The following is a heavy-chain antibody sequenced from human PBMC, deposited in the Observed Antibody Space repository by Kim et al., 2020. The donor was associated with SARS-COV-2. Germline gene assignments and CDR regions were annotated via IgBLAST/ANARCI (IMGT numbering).Heavy chain of an antibody. J-gene: IGHJ5*02. D-gene: IGHD3-3*01. CDR1: GGSISSSSYY. CDR3: ARHSLRFLEWANWFDP. CDR2: IYYSGST. V-gene: IGHV4-39*01. Sequence: SETLSLTCTVSGGSISSSSYYWGWIRQPPGKGLEWIGSIYYSGSTYYNPSHKSRVTISVDTSKNQFSLKLSSVTAADTAVYYCARHSLRFLEWANWFDPWGQGTLVTVSS.